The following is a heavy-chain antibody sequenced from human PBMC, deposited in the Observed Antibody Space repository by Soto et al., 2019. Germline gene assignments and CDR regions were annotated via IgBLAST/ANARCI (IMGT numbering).Heavy chain of an antibody. Sequence: QVQLVQSGAEVKKPGSSVKVSCKASGGTFSSYAISWVRQAPGQGLEWMGGIIPIFGTANYAQKFQGRVTITADKSTSTAYMELSSLRSEDTAVYYCARSESLASSGYYYLPSEYFHHWGQGTLVPVSS. CDR1: GGTFSSYA. D-gene: IGHD3-22*01. CDR3: ARSESLASSGYYYLPSEYFHH. V-gene: IGHV1-69*06. J-gene: IGHJ1*01. CDR2: IIPIFGTA.